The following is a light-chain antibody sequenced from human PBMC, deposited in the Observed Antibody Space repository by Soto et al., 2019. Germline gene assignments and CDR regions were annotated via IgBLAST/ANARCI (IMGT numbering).Light chain of an antibody. Sequence: QSALTQPASVSGSPGQSITISCTGTSSDIGGYNYVSWYQQHPGKAPKLIIFEVTTRPSGISDRFSGSKSGNTASLTISGLQADDEADYYCSSFTSGTTLYVFGTGTKVTVL. J-gene: IGLJ1*01. V-gene: IGLV2-14*01. CDR2: EVT. CDR1: SSDIGGYNY. CDR3: SSFTSGTTLYV.